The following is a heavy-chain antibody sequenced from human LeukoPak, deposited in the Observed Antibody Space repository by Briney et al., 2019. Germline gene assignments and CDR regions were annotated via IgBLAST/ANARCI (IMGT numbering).Heavy chain of an antibody. V-gene: IGHV3-23*01. CDR2: MSASGGRT. J-gene: IGHJ4*02. CDR3: AKGSREGYIQVFDY. D-gene: IGHD5-24*01. Sequence: RSGGSLRLSCVASGFTFSNFAMSWVRQAPGKGLECVSDMSASGGRTYYADSVKGRFTISRDNSKSTLYLQMNSLRAEDTAVYYCAKGSREGYIQVFDYWAQGTLVTVSS. CDR1: GFTFSNFA.